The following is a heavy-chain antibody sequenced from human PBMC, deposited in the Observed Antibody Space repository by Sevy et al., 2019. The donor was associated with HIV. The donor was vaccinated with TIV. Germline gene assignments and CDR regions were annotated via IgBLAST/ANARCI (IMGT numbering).Heavy chain of an antibody. J-gene: IGHJ6*02. CDR1: GYTFTSYG. CDR2: ISAYNGNT. Sequence: ASVKVSCKASGYTFTSYGISWVRQPPGQGLEWMGWISAYNGNTNYAQKLQGRVTMTTDTSTSTAYMELRSLRSDDTAVYYCARDTIFGVVIGMDVWGQGTTVTVSS. D-gene: IGHD3-3*01. V-gene: IGHV1-18*01. CDR3: ARDTIFGVVIGMDV.